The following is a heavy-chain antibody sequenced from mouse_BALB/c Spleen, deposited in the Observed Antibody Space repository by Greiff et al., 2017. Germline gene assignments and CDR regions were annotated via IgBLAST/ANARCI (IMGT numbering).Heavy chain of an antibody. Sequence: VQLQQPGAELVRPGASVKLSCKASGYTFTSYWINWVKQRPGQGLEWIGNIYPSDSYTNYNQKFKDKATLTVDKSSSTAYMQLSSPTSEDSAVYYCTRGKDYEGYYAMDYWGQGTSVTVSS. V-gene: IGHV1-69*02. J-gene: IGHJ4*01. D-gene: IGHD2-4*01. CDR2: IYPSDSYT. CDR3: TRGKDYEGYYAMDY. CDR1: GYTFTSYW.